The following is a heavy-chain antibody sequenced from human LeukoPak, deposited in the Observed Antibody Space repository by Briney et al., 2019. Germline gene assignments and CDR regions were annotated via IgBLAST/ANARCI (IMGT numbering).Heavy chain of an antibody. J-gene: IGHJ4*02. D-gene: IGHD6-19*01. CDR2: IYYSGST. CDR1: GFTFSSYE. CDR3: TRHVWLGTFDY. Sequence: LRLSCAASGFTFSSYEMNWVRQPPGKGREWIGRIYYSGSTYYNPCLKSRVTISVDTSKNQFSLQLRSVTAADTAVYYCTRHVWLGTFDYWGQGTLVTVSS. V-gene: IGHV4-39*01.